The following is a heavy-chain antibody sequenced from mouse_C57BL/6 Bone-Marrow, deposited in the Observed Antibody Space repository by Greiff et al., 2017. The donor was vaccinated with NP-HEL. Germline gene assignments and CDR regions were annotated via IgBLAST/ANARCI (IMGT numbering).Heavy chain of an antibody. Sequence: QVQLQQSGAELMKPGASVKLSCKATGYTFTGYWIEWVKQRPGHGLEWIGEILPGSGSTNYNEKFKGKATFTADTSSNTAYMQLSSLTTEDSAIYYCARERMGYYYGSSFYAMDYWGQGTSVTVSS. V-gene: IGHV1-9*01. D-gene: IGHD1-1*01. CDR3: ARERMGYYYGSSFYAMDY. CDR1: GYTFTGYW. CDR2: ILPGSGST. J-gene: IGHJ4*01.